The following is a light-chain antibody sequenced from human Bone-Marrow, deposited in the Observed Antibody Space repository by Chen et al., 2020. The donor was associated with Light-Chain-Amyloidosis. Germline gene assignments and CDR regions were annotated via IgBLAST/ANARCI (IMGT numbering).Light chain of an antibody. CDR3: QQRRNWPLT. CDR1: QSVSSH. V-gene: IGKV3-11*01. CDR2: DAS. J-gene: IGKJ4*01. Sequence: EIVLTQSPVTLSLAPGERATLSCRAGQSVSSHLAWYQQKPGQAPRLLIYDASNRATGIPARFSGSGSGTDFTLTSNSLEPEDFAVYYYQQRRNWPLTFGGGTKVEIK.